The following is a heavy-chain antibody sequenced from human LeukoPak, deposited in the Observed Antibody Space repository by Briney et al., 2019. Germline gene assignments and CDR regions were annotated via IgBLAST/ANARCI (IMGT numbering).Heavy chain of an antibody. D-gene: IGHD3-10*01. CDR2: INHSGST. V-gene: IGHV4-34*01. Sequence: PSETLSLTCAVYGGSFSGYYWSWIRQPPGKGLEWIGEINHSGSTNYNPSLKRRVTISVDTSKNQFSLKLSSVTAADTAVYYCARGRILLWFGELSSDDAFDIWGQGTMVTVSS. CDR3: ARGRILLWFGELSSDDAFDI. CDR1: GGSFSGYY. J-gene: IGHJ3*02.